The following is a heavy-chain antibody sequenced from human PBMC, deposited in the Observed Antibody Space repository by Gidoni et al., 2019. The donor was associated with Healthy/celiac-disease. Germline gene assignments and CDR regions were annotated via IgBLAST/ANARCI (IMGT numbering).Heavy chain of an antibody. CDR1: GGSISSGSYY. V-gene: IGHV4-61*02. J-gene: IGHJ6*03. Sequence: QVQLQESGPGLVKPSQTLSLTCTVSGGSISSGSYYWSWIRQPAGKGLEWIGRIYTSGSTNYNPSLKSRVTISVDTSKNQFSLKLSSVTAADTAVYYCARDQYPGRLYYYYYMDVWGKGTTVTVSS. D-gene: IGHD2-2*01. CDR3: ARDQYPGRLYYYYYMDV. CDR2: IYTSGST.